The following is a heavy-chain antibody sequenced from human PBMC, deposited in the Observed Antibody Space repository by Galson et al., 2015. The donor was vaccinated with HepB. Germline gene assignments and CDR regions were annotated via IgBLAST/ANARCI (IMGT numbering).Heavy chain of an antibody. CDR1: GYTFTSYA. CDR2: INAGNGNT. Sequence: SVKVSCKASGYTFTSYAMHWVRQAPGQRLEWMGWINAGNGNTKYSQKFQGRVTITRDTSASTAYMELSSLRSEDTAVYYCARSQQGLPYSGMDVSGRGTGVTVSS. CDR3: ARSQQGLPYSGMDV. V-gene: IGHV1-3*01. J-gene: IGHJ6*02.